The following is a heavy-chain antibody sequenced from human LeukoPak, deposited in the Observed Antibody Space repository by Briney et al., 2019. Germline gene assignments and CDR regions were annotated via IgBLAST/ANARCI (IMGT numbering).Heavy chain of an antibody. V-gene: IGHV3-74*01. CDR1: GFTFSSYW. Sequence: GGSLRLSCAASGFTFSSYWMHWVRQAPGKGLVWVSNINSDGTTTTYADSVKGRFTISRDNTKNTLYLQMNSLRAEDTAVYYCARDLAVATKYYFDYWGQGTLVTVSS. J-gene: IGHJ4*02. CDR3: ARDLAVATKYYFDY. D-gene: IGHD6-19*01. CDR2: INSDGTTT.